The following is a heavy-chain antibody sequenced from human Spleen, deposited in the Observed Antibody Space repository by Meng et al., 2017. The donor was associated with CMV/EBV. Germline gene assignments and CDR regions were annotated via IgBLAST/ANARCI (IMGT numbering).Heavy chain of an antibody. CDR2: ISSSSSYI. V-gene: IGHV3-21*01. D-gene: IGHD3-10*01. J-gene: IGHJ3*02. CDR3: ARLTTMVAFDI. Sequence: GESLKISCAASGFTFDDYNMHWVRQAPGRGLEWVSSISSSSSYIYYADSVKGRFTISRDNAKNSLYLQMNSLRAEDTAVYYCARLTTMVAFDIWGQGTMVTVSS. CDR1: GFTFDDYN.